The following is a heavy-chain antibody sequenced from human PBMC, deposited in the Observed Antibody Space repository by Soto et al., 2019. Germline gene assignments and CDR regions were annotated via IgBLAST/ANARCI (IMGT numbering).Heavy chain of an antibody. CDR3: ATTRLKRELLDAFDI. J-gene: IGHJ3*02. D-gene: IGHD1-26*01. V-gene: IGHV1-24*01. CDR2: FDPEDGET. CDR1: GYTLTELS. Sequence: ASVKVSCKVSGYTLTELSMHWVRQAPGKGLEWMGGFDPEDGETIYAQKFQGRVTMTEDTSTDTAYMELSSLRSEDTAVYYCATTRLKRELLDAFDIWGQGTMVTVSS.